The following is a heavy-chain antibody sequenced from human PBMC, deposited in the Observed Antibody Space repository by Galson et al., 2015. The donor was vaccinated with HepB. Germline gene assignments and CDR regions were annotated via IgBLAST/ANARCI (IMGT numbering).Heavy chain of an antibody. D-gene: IGHD1-26*01. CDR3: ARDPSGSYWGRWFDL. Sequence: CAISGDSVSSNSAAWNWIRQSPSRGLEWLGRTCYRSKWYNDYAESVKSRMTIKPDTSKNEFSLQLSSVTPEDTAVYYCARDPSGSYWGRWFDLWGQGIPVTVSS. CDR2: TCYRSKWYN. CDR1: GDSVSSNSAA. J-gene: IGHJ5*02. V-gene: IGHV6-1*01.